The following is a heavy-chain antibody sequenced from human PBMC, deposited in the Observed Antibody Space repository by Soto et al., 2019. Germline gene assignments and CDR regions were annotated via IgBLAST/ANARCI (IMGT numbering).Heavy chain of an antibody. V-gene: IGHV3-7*01. CDR1: GFTFSNYW. CDR3: VRGLRSEADY. D-gene: IGHD4-17*01. J-gene: IGHJ4*02. Sequence: PGGSLRLSCAASGFTFSNYWMHWVRQAPGKGLEWVANIKQDESEKYYVDSVKGRFTISRDNAKTSLYLQMNSLRAEDTAVYYSVRGLRSEADYWGEGTLVTLSS. CDR2: IKQDESEK.